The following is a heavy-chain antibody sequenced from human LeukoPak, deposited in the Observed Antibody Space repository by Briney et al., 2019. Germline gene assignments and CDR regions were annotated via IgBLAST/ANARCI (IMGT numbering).Heavy chain of an antibody. Sequence: PSETLSLTCTVSGYSISSGYYWGWIRQPPGKGLEWIGSMHYSGSTYYNPSLNSRVTISVDTSKNQFSLKLTSVTAADTAVYYCCGSGWFAGPFGYWGQGALVTVSS. CDR2: MHYSGST. D-gene: IGHD6-19*01. V-gene: IGHV4-38-2*02. CDR1: GYSISSGYY. CDR3: CGSGWFAGPFGY. J-gene: IGHJ4*02.